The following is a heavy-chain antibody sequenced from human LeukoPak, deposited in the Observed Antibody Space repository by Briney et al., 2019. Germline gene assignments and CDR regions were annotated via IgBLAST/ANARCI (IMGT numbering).Heavy chain of an antibody. J-gene: IGHJ6*04. D-gene: IGHD3-9*01. V-gene: IGHV4-34*01. CDR3: ARGRYDILTGYVYYYYGMDV. CDR2: INHSGST. Sequence: SETLSLTCAVYGGSFSGYYWSWLRQPPGKGLEWIGEINHSGSTNYNPSLKSRVTISVDTSKNQFSLKLSSVTAADTAVYYCARGRYDILTGYVYYYYGMDVWGKGTTVTVSS. CDR1: GGSFSGYY.